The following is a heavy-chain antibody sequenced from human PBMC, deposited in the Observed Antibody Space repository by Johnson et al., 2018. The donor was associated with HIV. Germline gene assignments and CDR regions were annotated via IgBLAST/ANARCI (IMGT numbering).Heavy chain of an antibody. CDR3: ATLPGTYYYDSSGYYYGNDAFDI. CDR2: ISSSGSTL. CDR1: GFTFSDYY. Sequence: QVQLVESGGGLVKPGGSLRLSCAASGFTFSDYYMSWIRQAPGKGLEWVSYISSSGSTLYYADSVQGRFTISRDNAKNSLYLQMNSLRAEDTAVYYCATLPGTYYYDSSGYYYGNDAFDIWGQGTMVTVSS. J-gene: IGHJ3*02. V-gene: IGHV3-11*04. D-gene: IGHD3-22*01.